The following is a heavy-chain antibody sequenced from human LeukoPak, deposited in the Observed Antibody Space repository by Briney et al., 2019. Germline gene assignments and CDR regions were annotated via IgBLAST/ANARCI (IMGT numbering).Heavy chain of an antibody. D-gene: IGHD3-10*01. CDR1: GFTFSSYW. CDR3: AKDLEWFRPEFLDY. V-gene: IGHV3-7*03. Sequence: GGSLRLSCAASGFTFSSYWMSWVRQAPGKGLEWVANIKQDGSEKYYVDSVKGRFTISRDNAKNSVYLQMNSLRAEDTAVYYCAKDLEWFRPEFLDYWGQGTLVTVSS. J-gene: IGHJ4*02. CDR2: IKQDGSEK.